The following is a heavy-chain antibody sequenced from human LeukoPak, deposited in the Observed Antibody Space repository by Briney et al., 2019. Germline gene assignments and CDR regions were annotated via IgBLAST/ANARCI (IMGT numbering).Heavy chain of an antibody. CDR2: ISSSSSYI. Sequence: GGSLRLSCAASGFTFSSYSTNWVRQDPGKGLEWVSSISSSSSYIYYADSVKGRFTISRDNPKNTLYLQMNSLRAEDTAVYYCAGASGTYRYFDYWGQGTLVTVSS. V-gene: IGHV3-21*04. J-gene: IGHJ4*02. D-gene: IGHD1-26*01. CDR1: GFTFSSYS. CDR3: AGASGTYRYFDY.